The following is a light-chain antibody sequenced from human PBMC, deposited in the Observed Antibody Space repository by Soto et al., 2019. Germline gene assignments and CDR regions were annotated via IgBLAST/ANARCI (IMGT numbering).Light chain of an antibody. Sequence: DIQMTQSPSSLSASVGDRVTITCRASQAIHSYLNWYQQKPGKAPNLLIFATSTLQSGVPSRFNGSGSGTDFTLTISSVQPEDFATYYCQQRDTFGPGTKVDIK. J-gene: IGKJ3*01. CDR3: QQRDT. CDR2: ATS. V-gene: IGKV1-39*01. CDR1: QAIHSY.